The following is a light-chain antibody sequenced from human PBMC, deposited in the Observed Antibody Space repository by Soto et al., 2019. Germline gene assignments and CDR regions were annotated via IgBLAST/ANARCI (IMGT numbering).Light chain of an antibody. CDR3: QQYGSSPSLP. Sequence: EIVLTQSPGTLSLSPGERATLSCRASQSVSSSYLAWYQQKPGQTPRLLIYGASCSATCIPDRFSGSGSGTDFTLTISRLEPEDFAVYYCQQYGSSPSLPFGGGTKVDIK. V-gene: IGKV3-20*01. CDR2: GAS. J-gene: IGKJ4*01. CDR1: QSVSSSY.